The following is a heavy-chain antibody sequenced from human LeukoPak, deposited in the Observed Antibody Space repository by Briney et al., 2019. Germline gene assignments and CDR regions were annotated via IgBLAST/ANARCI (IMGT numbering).Heavy chain of an antibody. J-gene: IGHJ4*02. V-gene: IGHV4-4*09. Sequence: PSETLSLTCTVSGGSISSYYWSWIRQPPGKGKEWIGYISTSGSTNSNPSLKSRVTISVDTSKNQFSLNLSSVTAADTAVYYCAREVPGGIVATISLYYFDYWGQGTLVTVSS. CDR3: AREVPGGIVATISLYYFDY. CDR2: ISTSGST. CDR1: GGSISSYY. D-gene: IGHD5-12*01.